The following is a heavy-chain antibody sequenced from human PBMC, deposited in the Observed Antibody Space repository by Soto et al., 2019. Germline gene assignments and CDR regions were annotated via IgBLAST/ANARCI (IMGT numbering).Heavy chain of an antibody. V-gene: IGHV1-18*01. J-gene: IGHJ5*02. CDR1: GFGFGCCG. CDR3: ARDPHEYWTSYWFDP. Sequence: ASVEVCSEASGFGFGCCGIRWVRQAPGQGLEWMGRISVNSDFTNYAQNFQDRLTMITDTSTSTAYMELRSLRSDDTAVYYCARDPHEYWTSYWFDPWGQGTLVT. CDR2: ISVNSDFT. D-gene: IGHD3-3*01.